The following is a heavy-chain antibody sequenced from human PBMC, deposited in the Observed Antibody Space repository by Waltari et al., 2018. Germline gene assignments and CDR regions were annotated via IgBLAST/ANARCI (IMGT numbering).Heavy chain of an antibody. CDR1: GGSISSYY. Sequence: QVQLQESGPGLVKPSETLSLTCTVSGGSISSYYWSWIRQPAGKGLEWIGRIYTSGSTNSNPSRKSRVTMSVDTSKNQFSLKLSSVTAADTAVYYCARGAYYDFWSGYPDAFDIWGQGTMVTVSS. CDR3: ARGAYYDFWSGYPDAFDI. CDR2: IYTSGST. V-gene: IGHV4-4*07. J-gene: IGHJ3*02. D-gene: IGHD3-3*01.